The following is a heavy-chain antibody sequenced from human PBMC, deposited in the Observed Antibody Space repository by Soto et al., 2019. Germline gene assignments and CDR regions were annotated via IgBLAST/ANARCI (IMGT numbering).Heavy chain of an antibody. J-gene: IGHJ5*02. CDR2: ISGSGDST. V-gene: IGHV3-23*01. CDR1: GFTFSNYA. CDR3: AKNWARQKVVRGGDNWLAP. D-gene: IGHD2-15*01. Sequence: EVQLLESGGGLVQPGGSLRLSCAASGFTFSNYAMSWVRQAPGKGLEWVSVISGSGDSTYYADSVKGRFTVSRDNSENTLYLPMNSLRAEDTAIYYCAKNWARQKVVRGGDNWLAPWGQGTLVTVSS.